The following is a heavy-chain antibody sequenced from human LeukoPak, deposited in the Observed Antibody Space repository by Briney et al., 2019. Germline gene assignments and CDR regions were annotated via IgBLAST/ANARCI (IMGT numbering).Heavy chain of an antibody. CDR1: GFTFSTYC. D-gene: IGHD6-13*01. Sequence: PGGSLRLSCAASGFTFSTYCMSWVRQAPGKGLEWVANINQDGSDKYYVDSVTGRFTISRDNAQNSLYLQMNSLRAEDTAVYYCARDLYSSGWCYFDYWGQGTLVTVSS. J-gene: IGHJ4*02. CDR2: INQDGSDK. V-gene: IGHV3-7*03. CDR3: ARDLYSSGWCYFDY.